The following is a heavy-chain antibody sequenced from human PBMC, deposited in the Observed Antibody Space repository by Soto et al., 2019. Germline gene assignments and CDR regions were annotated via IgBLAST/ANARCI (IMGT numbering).Heavy chain of an antibody. J-gene: IGHJ3*02. CDR3: ARTRFLEWSYDAFDI. CDR2: IYYSGST. V-gene: IGHV4-59*01. CDR1: GGSISSYY. Sequence: SETLSLTCTVSGGSISSYYWSWIRQPPGKGLEWIGYIYYSGSTNYNPSLKSRVTISVDTSKNQFSPKLSSVTAADTAVYYCARTRFLEWSYDAFDIWGQGTMVTVSS. D-gene: IGHD3-3*01.